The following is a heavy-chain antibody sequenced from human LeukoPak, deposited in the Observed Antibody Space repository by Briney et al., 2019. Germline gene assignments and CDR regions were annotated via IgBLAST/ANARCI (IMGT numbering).Heavy chain of an antibody. CDR1: GGSISNSSYY. D-gene: IGHD6-6*01. J-gene: IGHJ4*02. CDR2: IYPGGSA. V-gene: IGHV4-61*02. Sequence: SETLSLTCTVSGGSISNSSYYWGWIRQPAGKGLEWIGRIYPGGSANYNPSLQSRVTVSVDMSKNQFSLKLTSVTAADTAMYYCARGSISSLVFWGQGILVTVSS. CDR3: ARGSISSLVF.